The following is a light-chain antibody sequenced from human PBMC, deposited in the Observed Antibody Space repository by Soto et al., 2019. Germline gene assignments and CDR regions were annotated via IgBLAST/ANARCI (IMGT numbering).Light chain of an antibody. CDR1: QSVSTN. V-gene: IGKV3-20*01. CDR3: QQYGSSPLLT. CDR2: GAS. J-gene: IGKJ4*01. Sequence: EIVMTQSPTTLSVSPGERATLSCRASQSVSTNLAWYQQKPGQVPSLLIYGASRRAPGIPDTFSGSGSGTDFTLTISRLEPEDFAVYYCQQYGSSPLLTFGEGTKLDI.